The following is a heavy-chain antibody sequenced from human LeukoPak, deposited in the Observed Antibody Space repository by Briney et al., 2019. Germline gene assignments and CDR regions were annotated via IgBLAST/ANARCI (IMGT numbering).Heavy chain of an antibody. CDR3: ARRSIYFDY. V-gene: IGHV4-59*08. CDR2: IYYSGST. CDR1: GGSISSYY. D-gene: IGHD2/OR15-2a*01. Sequence: PSETLSLTCTVSGGSISSYYWSWIRQPPGKGLEWIGYIYYSGSTYYNPSLKSRVTISVDTSKNQFSLKLSSVTAADTAVYYCARRSIYFDYWGQGTLVTVSS. J-gene: IGHJ4*02.